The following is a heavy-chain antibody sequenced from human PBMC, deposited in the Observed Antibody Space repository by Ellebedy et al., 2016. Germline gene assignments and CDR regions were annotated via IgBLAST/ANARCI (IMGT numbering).Heavy chain of an antibody. CDR3: VKGTSSLVGGLGY. J-gene: IGHJ4*02. Sequence: GGSLRLSCAASGFTVTSNFVSWVRQAPGKGLEWFSVIYSGGGTSHADSVKGRFTISRDNAKNSVHLQMNGLRAADTALYYCVKGTSSLVGGLGYWGQGILVTVSS. CDR2: IYSGGGT. V-gene: IGHV3-53*05. CDR1: GFTVTSNF. D-gene: IGHD6-19*01.